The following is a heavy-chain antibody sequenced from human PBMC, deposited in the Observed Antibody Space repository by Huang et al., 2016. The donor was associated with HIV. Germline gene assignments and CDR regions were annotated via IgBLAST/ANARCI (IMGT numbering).Heavy chain of an antibody. CDR3: ARMPTPSYYDTWSLSPVEEDFFYYNLDV. V-gene: IGHV4-34*02. J-gene: IGHJ6*02. CDR2: TTPGRST. D-gene: IGHD3-3*01. Sequence: QVRLEQWGQGLLKPSETLSLTCAVYGASFNTYYWSWVRQSPAKALGWLGETTPGRSTTYNPSLKSLVTMTVDTSKNHVYLKFRAMTAAEAAIYYCARMPTPSYYDTWSLSPVEEDFFYYNLDVWGQGTPVSVSS. CDR1: GASFNTYY.